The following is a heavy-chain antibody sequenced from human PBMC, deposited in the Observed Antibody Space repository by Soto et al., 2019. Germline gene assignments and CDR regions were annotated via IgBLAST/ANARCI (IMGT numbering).Heavy chain of an antibody. CDR1: GFTFTRNA. V-gene: IGHV3-30-3*01. Sequence: QVQLVESGGGVVQPGRSLRLSCAASGFTFTRNAMHWVRQAPGKGLEWVAIISYDGSNRYYADSVTGRFTISRDNSQNTLYLQMNSLSAEDTAVYYCARERYSDIFFAFWGQGTLVIVSS. CDR2: ISYDGSNR. CDR3: ARERYSDIFFAF. D-gene: IGHD5-12*01. J-gene: IGHJ4*02.